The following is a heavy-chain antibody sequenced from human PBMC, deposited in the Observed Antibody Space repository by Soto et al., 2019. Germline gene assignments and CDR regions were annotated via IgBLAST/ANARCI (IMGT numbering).Heavy chain of an antibody. CDR3: AKERSITGTSAFDY. J-gene: IGHJ4*02. Sequence: QVQLVESGGGVVQPGRSLRLSCVDSGFTFRSYGMHWVRQAPGKGLEWVAFISYDGSNKYYGDSVKGRFTISRDNSKNTLYLQMNSLRAEDTAVYYCAKERSITGTSAFDYWGQGTLVTVSS. CDR1: GFTFRSYG. CDR2: ISYDGSNK. D-gene: IGHD1-20*01. V-gene: IGHV3-30*18.